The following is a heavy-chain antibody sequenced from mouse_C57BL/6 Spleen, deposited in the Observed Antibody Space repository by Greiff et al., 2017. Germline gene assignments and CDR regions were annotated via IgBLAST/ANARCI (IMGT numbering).Heavy chain of an antibody. Sequence: QVQLQQSGPGLVQPSQSLSITCTVSGFSLTSYGVHWVRQSPGKGLEWLGVIWRGGSTDYNAAFMSRLSITKDNSKSQVFFKMNSLQADDTAIYYCAKKAIYYDYDEYYYAMDYWGQGTSVTVSS. CDR1: GFSLTSYG. D-gene: IGHD2-4*01. J-gene: IGHJ4*01. CDR3: AKKAIYYDYDEYYYAMDY. V-gene: IGHV2-5*01. CDR2: IWRGGST.